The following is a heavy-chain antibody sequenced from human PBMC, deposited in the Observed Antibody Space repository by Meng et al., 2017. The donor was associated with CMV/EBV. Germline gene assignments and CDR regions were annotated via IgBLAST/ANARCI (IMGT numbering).Heavy chain of an antibody. CDR1: GVSISSTGHY. CDR2: IYYSGTT. Sequence: SVSGVSISSTGHYWSCFRQHPGKGLEWIGYIYYSGTTYYSPSLKSRVTISIDTSKNQFSLKLSSVTAADTAVYYCGRLMGATTADFWGQGTPVTVSS. J-gene: IGHJ4*02. V-gene: IGHV4-31*03. D-gene: IGHD1-26*01. CDR3: GRLMGATTADF.